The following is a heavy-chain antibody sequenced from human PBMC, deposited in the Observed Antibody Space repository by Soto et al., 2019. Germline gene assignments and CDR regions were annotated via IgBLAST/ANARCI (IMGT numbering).Heavy chain of an antibody. CDR3: AKDLRTGRSGRYFGRDY. CDR2: ISYDGSNK. CDR1: GFTFSSYG. V-gene: IGHV3-30*18. Sequence: PWGSLRLSCAASGFTFSSYGMHWVRQAPGKGLEWVAVISYDGSNKYYADSVKGRFTISRDNSKNTLYLQMNSLRAEDTAVYYCAKDLRTGRSGRYFGRDYWGQGTLVTVSS. D-gene: IGHD1-26*01. J-gene: IGHJ4*02.